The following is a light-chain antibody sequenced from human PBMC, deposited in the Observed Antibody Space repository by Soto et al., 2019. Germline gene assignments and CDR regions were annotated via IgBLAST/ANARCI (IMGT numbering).Light chain of an antibody. CDR3: QQYEAVVT. J-gene: IGKJ1*01. V-gene: IGKV3-20*01. Sequence: EIVFTLSPSTLSLSPGERATLSCRASQSVSSNLAWYQQKPGRALRLLIDGASTRATGIPDRFSGSGSGTDFTLTISRLEPEDVAVYYCQQYEAVVTFGQGTKVDIK. CDR1: QSVSSN. CDR2: GAS.